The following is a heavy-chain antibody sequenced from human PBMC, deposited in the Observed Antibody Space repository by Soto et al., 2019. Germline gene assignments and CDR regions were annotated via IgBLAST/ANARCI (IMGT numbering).Heavy chain of an antibody. J-gene: IGHJ4*02. CDR3: ARSGSSGYYYRFDY. V-gene: IGHV4-39*07. CDR2: INHSGST. Sequence: SETLSLTCTVSGGSISSSSYYWGWTRQPPGKGLEWIGVINHSGSTNYNPSLKSRVTISVDTSKNQFSLKLTSVTAADTAVYYCARSGSSGYYYRFDYWGQGTLVTVSS. D-gene: IGHD3-22*01. CDR1: GGSISSSSYY.